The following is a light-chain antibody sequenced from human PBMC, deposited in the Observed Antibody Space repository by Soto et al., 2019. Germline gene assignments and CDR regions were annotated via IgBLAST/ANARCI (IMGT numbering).Light chain of an antibody. J-gene: IGLJ1*01. V-gene: IGLV2-14*01. CDR1: SSDVGGYDY. CDR2: EVT. Sequence: QSALTQPASVSGSPGKSITISCTGTSSDVGGYDYVSWYQQHPGKAPKLMIFEVTNRPSGVSNRFSGSKSGNTASLTISGLRAEDEADYYCSSFRSTSTLPYVFGTGTKLTVL. CDR3: SSFRSTSTLPYV.